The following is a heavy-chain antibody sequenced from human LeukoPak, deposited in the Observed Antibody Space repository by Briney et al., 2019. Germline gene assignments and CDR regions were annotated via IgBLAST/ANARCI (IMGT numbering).Heavy chain of an antibody. CDR1: GGSISSGTYF. V-gene: IGHV4-61*02. CDR3: ASEVPASIDYFQH. D-gene: IGHD2-2*02. CDR2: IYTSGST. Sequence: TSETLSLTCTVSGGSISSGTYFWRWIRQPAGQGLEWIGSIYTSGSTNYNPSLKSRVTMSVDTSRNQFSLRLSSVTAADTAVYYCASEVPASIDYFQHWGQGTLVTVSS. J-gene: IGHJ1*01.